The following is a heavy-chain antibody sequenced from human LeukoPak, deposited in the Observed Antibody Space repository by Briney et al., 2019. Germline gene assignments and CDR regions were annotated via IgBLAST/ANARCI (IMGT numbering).Heavy chain of an antibody. CDR1: GFTFTSSA. Sequence: SVKVSCKASGFTFTSSAVQWVRQARGQRLEWIGWIVVGSGNTNYAQKFQERVTITRDMSTSTAYMELSSLRFEDTAVYYCAAEGISRGYYYYGMDVWGKGTAVTVSS. D-gene: IGHD2/OR15-2a*01. J-gene: IGHJ6*04. V-gene: IGHV1-58*01. CDR3: AAEGISRGYYYYGMDV. CDR2: IVVGSGNT.